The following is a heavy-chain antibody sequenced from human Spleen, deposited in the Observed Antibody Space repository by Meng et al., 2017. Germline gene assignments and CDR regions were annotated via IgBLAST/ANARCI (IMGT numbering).Heavy chain of an antibody. V-gene: IGHV3-7*01. CDR1: GFTFSSYS. CDR2: IKQDGSEK. D-gene: IGHD3-22*01. J-gene: IGHJ4*02. CDR3: ARGRVVITR. Sequence: GESLKISCAASGFTFSSYSMNWVRQAPGKGLEWVANIKQDGSEKYYVDSVKGRFTISRDNAKNSLYLQMNSLRAEDTAVYYCARGRVVITRWGQGTLVTVSS.